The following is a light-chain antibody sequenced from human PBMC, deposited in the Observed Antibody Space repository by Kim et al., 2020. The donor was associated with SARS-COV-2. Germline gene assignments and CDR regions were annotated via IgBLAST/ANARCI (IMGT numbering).Light chain of an antibody. Sequence: GQRVTISFSGGTSNIGRNTVSWYQQLPGTAPKHLIFSNSERPSGVPDRFSGSKSGTSASLAISGLQSEDEADYYCATWDDSLNAWVFGGGTQLTVL. J-gene: IGLJ3*02. CDR2: SNS. V-gene: IGLV1-44*01. CDR1: TSNIGRNT. CDR3: ATWDDSLNAWV.